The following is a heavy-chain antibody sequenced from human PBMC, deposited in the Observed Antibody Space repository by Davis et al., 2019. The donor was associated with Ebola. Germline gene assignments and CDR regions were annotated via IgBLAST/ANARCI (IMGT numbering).Heavy chain of an antibody. D-gene: IGHD2-15*01. J-gene: IGHJ4*02. CDR2: ISYDGSNK. V-gene: IGHV3-30-3*01. CDR3: AREGTTIVVEPFDY. Sequence: GESLKISCTGSGFRFGDCAVTWFRQAPGKGLEWVAVISYDGSNKYYADSVKGRFTISRDNSKNTLYLQMNSLRAEDTAVYYCAREGTTIVVEPFDYWGQGTLVTVSS. CDR1: GFRFGDCA.